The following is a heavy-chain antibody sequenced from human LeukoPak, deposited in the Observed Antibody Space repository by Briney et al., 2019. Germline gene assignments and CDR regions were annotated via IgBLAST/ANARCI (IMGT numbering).Heavy chain of an antibody. J-gene: IGHJ3*02. CDR2: TYTGGNS. V-gene: IGHV3-53*01. Sequence: GGSLRLSCAASGFTVSSIHMVWVRQATGKGLEWVSVTYTGGNSYCADSVKGRFIISRDISKNTLYLQMNSLRAEDSALYYCARGGRGSAAVVAPRSFDIWGQGTMVTVSS. CDR3: ARGGRGSAAVVAPRSFDI. D-gene: IGHD3-22*01. CDR1: GFTVSSIH.